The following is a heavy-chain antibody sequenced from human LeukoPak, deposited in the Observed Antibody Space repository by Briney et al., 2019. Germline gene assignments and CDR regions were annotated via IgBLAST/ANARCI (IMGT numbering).Heavy chain of an antibody. V-gene: IGHV1-69*06. D-gene: IGHD2-15*01. Sequence: SVKVSFKASGGTFSSYAISWVRQAPGQGREWMGGIIPIFGTANYAQKFQGRVTITADKSTSTAYMELSSLRSEDTAVYYCAREGMDIVVVVAAMGAFDIWGQGTMVTVSS. CDR1: GGTFSSYA. J-gene: IGHJ3*02. CDR2: IIPIFGTA. CDR3: AREGMDIVVVVAAMGAFDI.